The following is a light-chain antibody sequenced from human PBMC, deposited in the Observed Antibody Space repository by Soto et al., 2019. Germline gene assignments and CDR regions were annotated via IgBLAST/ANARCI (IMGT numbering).Light chain of an antibody. V-gene: IGKV1-27*01. J-gene: IGKJ4*01. Sequence: DIQMTQSPSSLSSSVGDRVTITCRASQGISNYLAGYQQKPGKVPKLLIYAASTLQSGVPSRFSGSGSGTDFTLTISSLQPEDVATYYCQKYNSAPLLTFGGGTKVEIK. CDR3: QKYNSAPLLT. CDR2: AAS. CDR1: QGISNY.